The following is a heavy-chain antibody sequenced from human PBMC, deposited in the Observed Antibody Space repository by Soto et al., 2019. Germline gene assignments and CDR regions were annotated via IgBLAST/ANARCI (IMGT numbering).Heavy chain of an antibody. V-gene: IGHV4-59*08. J-gene: IGHJ4*02. D-gene: IGHD3-16*02. CDR3: ARQALRRPFGRLIVTAFDS. CDR2: IYYSGST. CDR1: GGSISSYY. Sequence: SETLSLTCTVSGGSISSYYWSWIRQPPGKGLEWIGNIYYSGSTNYNPSLKSRLTISVDTSKNKFSLNLSSVTAADTAVYYCARQALRRPFGRLIVTAFDSWGQGSLVTVSS.